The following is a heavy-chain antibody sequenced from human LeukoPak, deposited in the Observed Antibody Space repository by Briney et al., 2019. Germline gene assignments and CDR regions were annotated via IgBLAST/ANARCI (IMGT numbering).Heavy chain of an antibody. J-gene: IGHJ4*02. D-gene: IGHD2-8*02. V-gene: IGHV3-23*01. CDR1: GFTFSTFA. CDR3: ATYRQVLLPFES. Sequence: GGSLRLSCAASGFTFSTFAMIWVRQPPGKGLEWVSSIFPSSDEIHYADSVRGRLTISRDNSKSTLSLQMNSLRAEDTAIYYCATYRQVLLPFESWGQGTLVTVSS. CDR2: IFPSSDEI.